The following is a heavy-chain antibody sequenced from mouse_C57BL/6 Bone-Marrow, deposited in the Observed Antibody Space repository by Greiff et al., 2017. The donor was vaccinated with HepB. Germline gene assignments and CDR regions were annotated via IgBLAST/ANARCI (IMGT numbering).Heavy chain of an antibody. V-gene: IGHV1-64*01. CDR2: IHPNSGST. CDR1: GYTFTSYW. D-gene: IGHD2-3*01. J-gene: IGHJ2*01. Sequence: QVQLQQPGAELVKPGASVKLSCKASGYTFTSYWMHWVKQRPGQGLEWIGMIHPNSGSTNYNEKFKSKATLTVDKSSSTAYMQLSSLTSEDSAVYYCAKGYYNEEGYYFDDWGQGTTLTVSS. CDR3: AKGYYNEEGYYFDD.